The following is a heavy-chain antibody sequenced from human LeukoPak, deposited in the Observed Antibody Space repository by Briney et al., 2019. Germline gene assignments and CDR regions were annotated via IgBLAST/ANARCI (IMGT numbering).Heavy chain of an antibody. Sequence: GGSLRLSCVASGFTFGSYAMSWVRQAPGKGLKWVSGISDSDRSTYDADSVKVRFIISRDNSKNTLYLQMNSLRAEDTAVYYCAMSRSGSYYKSYFDSWGQGTLVTVSS. J-gene: IGHJ4*02. CDR3: AMSRSGSYYKSYFDS. CDR2: ISDSDRST. CDR1: GFTFGSYA. D-gene: IGHD3-10*01. V-gene: IGHV3-23*01.